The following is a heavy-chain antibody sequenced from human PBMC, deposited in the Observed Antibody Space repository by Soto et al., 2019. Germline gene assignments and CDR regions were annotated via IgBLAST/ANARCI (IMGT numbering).Heavy chain of an antibody. CDR2: IYHTGTT. D-gene: IGHD7-27*01. CDR3: VKDPGPPRNYFYGMAV. J-gene: IGHJ6*02. Sequence: SEILSLTCTVSGGSFSSNNFYWSWIRQFPGKGLEWIGYIYHTGTTYYSPSFESRVTISLDTSNNQFSLRLASVTAADTATYYCVKDPGPPRNYFYGMAVWGQGITVTAP. CDR1: GGSFSSNNFY. V-gene: IGHV4-31*03.